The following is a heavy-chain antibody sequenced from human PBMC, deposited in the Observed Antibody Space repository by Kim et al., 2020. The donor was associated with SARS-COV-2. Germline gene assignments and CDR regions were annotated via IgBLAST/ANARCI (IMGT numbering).Heavy chain of an antibody. CDR1: GYSFTSYW. CDR2: IDPSDSYT. D-gene: IGHD6-13*01. J-gene: IGHJ6*02. CDR3: ARLGGSSSVANPNYYYYGMDV. V-gene: IGHV5-10-1*01. Sequence: GESLKISCKGSGYSFTSYWISWVRQMPGKGLEWMGRIDPSDSYTNYSPSFQGHVTISADKSISTAYLQWSSLKASDTAMYYCARLGGSSSVANPNYYYYGMDVWGQGTTVTVSS.